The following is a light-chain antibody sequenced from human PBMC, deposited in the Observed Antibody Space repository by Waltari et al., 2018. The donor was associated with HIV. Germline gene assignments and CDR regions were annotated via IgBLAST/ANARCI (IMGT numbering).Light chain of an antibody. CDR3: QQYDLWPRT. V-gene: IGKV3-15*01. Sequence: EILMTQSPDTLSVSHGERATISCRASQTITRSLVWYQQKPGQAPRLLIYGASTRATGVPARFSGTGSGTEFTLTISSLQSEDFAVYYCQQYDLWPRTFGQGTKVEIK. CDR2: GAS. J-gene: IGKJ1*01. CDR1: QTITRS.